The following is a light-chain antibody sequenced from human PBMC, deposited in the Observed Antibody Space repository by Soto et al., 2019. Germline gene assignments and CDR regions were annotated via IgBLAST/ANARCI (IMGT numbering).Light chain of an antibody. Sequence: DIQLTQSPSFLSSSVGDRATISCRASQGVSSYLAWYQQKPGKAPNLLIYVASNLANGVPSRFSGSGSGTQFTLTISSLQPEDFAIYYCQQVIRYPHTFGQGTKLEIK. V-gene: IGKV1-9*01. CDR1: QGVSSY. CDR3: QQVIRYPHT. J-gene: IGKJ2*01. CDR2: VAS.